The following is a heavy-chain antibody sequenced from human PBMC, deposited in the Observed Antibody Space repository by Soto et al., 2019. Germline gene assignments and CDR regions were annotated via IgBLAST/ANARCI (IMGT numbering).Heavy chain of an antibody. V-gene: IGHV3-9*01. CDR3: GRDRNGFWSGSYGTEV. D-gene: IGHD3-3*01. CDR2: ISWNSGSI. J-gene: IGHJ6*02. Sequence: EVQLVESGGGLVQPGRSLRLSCTASGFAFEDYAMNWVRQVPGKGLEWVSGISWNSGSIGYADSVKGRFAVSRDNAKHYVYLQMNSLRPEDTALYDCGRDRNGFWSGSYGTEVRGQGTTVTVSS. CDR1: GFAFEDYA.